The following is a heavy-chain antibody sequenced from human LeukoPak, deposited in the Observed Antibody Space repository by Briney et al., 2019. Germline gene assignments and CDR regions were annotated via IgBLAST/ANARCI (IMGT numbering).Heavy chain of an antibody. CDR2: ISYDGSNK. CDR3: ARERTATVLFDY. CDR1: GFTFSTYA. Sequence: AGGSLRLSCAASGFTFSTYAMTWVRQAPGKGLEWVAVISYDGSNKYYADSVKSRFTISRDNSKNTLYLQMNSLRAEDTAVYYCARERTATVLFDYWGQGTLVTVSS. V-gene: IGHV3-30-3*01. J-gene: IGHJ4*02. D-gene: IGHD2-21*02.